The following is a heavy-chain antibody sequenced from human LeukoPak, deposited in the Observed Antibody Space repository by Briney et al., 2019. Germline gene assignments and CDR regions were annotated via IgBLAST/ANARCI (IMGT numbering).Heavy chain of an antibody. V-gene: IGHV4-30-2*01. D-gene: IGHD6-19*01. Sequence: SQTLSLTCAVSGGSISSGGYSWSWIQQPPGKGLEWIGYIYHSGSTYYNPSLKSRVTISVDRSKNQFSLKLSSVTAADTAVYYYARVYSSGWYYFDYWGQGTLVTVSS. CDR1: GGSISSGGYS. CDR2: IYHSGST. CDR3: ARVYSSGWYYFDY. J-gene: IGHJ4*02.